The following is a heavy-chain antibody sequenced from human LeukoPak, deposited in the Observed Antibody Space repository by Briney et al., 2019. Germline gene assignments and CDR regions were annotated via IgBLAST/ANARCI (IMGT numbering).Heavy chain of an antibody. CDR2: ISNSGGSP. V-gene: IGHV3-23*01. Sequence: GGSLRLSCAASGFIFSSSDMSWVRQAPGKGLEWVSTISNSGGSPNYADSVKGRFTISRDNSKNTLYLQMNNLRAEDTAVYYCAKDSTSWKSNWFDPWGQGTLVTVSS. J-gene: IGHJ5*02. D-gene: IGHD2-2*01. CDR1: GFIFSSSD. CDR3: AKDSTSWKSNWFDP.